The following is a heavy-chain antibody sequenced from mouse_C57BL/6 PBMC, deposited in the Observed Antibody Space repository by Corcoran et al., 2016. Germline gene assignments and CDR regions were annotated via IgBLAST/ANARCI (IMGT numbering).Heavy chain of an antibody. J-gene: IGHJ4*01. CDR1: GYTFTTYG. CDR2: INTYSGVP. D-gene: IGHD1-1*01. CDR3: AREGSSLYYYAMDY. V-gene: IGHV9-3*01. Sequence: QIQLVQSGPELKKPGETVKISCKASGYTFTTYGMSWVKQAPGKGLKWMGWINTYSGVPTYADDFKGRFAFSLETSASTAYLQINNLKNEDTATYFCAREGSSLYYYAMDYWGQGTSVTVSS.